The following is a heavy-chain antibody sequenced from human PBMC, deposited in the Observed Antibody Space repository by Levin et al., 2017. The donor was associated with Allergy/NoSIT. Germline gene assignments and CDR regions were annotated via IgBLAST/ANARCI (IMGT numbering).Heavy chain of an antibody. CDR1: GYTFTTYG. J-gene: IGHJ4*02. CDR3: ARDRGGGSYGDFDY. D-gene: IGHD1-26*01. Sequence: GESLKISCKTSGYTFTTYGISWVRQAPGQGLEWMGWISAYNGDTDYAQSLQGRVTLTTDTSTSTAYMELTSLTSDDTAVYYCARDRGGGSYGDFDYWGQGTLVAVSS. CDR2: ISAYNGDT. V-gene: IGHV1-18*01.